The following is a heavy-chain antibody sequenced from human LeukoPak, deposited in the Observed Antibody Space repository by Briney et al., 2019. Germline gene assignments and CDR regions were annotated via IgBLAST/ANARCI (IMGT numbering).Heavy chain of an antibody. Sequence: PGGSLRLSCAASGFTFSSYGIHWVRQAPGKGLEWVAFISYDGSNKYYADSVKGRFTISRDNSKYTLYLQMNSLRAEDTAVYYCARDHYYGSGSYYRLIDYWGQGTLVTVSS. CDR2: ISYDGSNK. CDR1: GFTFSSYG. V-gene: IGHV3-30-3*01. J-gene: IGHJ4*02. D-gene: IGHD3-10*01. CDR3: ARDHYYGSGSYYRLIDY.